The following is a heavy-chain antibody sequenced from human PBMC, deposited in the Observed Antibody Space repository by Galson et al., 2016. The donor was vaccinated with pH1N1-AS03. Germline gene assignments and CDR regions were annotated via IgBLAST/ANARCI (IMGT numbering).Heavy chain of an antibody. Sequence: SVKVSCKAHGGNFITYAISWVRQAPGQGLEWMGRIIPVFDTVDYAQKFQGRVTITADRSTSTVSMELSTLRSEDTVFYFCARDRDRYGSGPSFAYWGQGTLVAVSS. CDR3: ARDRDRYGSGPSFAY. J-gene: IGHJ4*02. D-gene: IGHD3-10*01. CDR1: GGNFITYA. V-gene: IGHV1-69*06. CDR2: IIPVFDTV.